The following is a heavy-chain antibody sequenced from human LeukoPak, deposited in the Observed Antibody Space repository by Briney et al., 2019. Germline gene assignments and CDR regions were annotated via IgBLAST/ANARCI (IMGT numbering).Heavy chain of an antibody. V-gene: IGHV3-48*03. D-gene: IGHD3-16*02. CDR3: ASPYYDYVWGSYRFDY. CDR1: GFTFSSYE. Sequence: GGSLRLSCAASGFTFSSYEMNWVRQAPGKGLEWVSYISSSGSTIYYGDSVKGRFTISRDNAKNSLYLQMNSLRAEDTAVYYCASPYYDYVWGSYRFDYWGQGTLVTVSS. CDR2: ISSSGSTI. J-gene: IGHJ4*02.